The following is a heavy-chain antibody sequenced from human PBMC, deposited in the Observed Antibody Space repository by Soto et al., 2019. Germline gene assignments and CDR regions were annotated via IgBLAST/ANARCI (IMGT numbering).Heavy chain of an antibody. CDR2: IKSKTDGGTT. V-gene: IGHV3-15*07. Sequence: EVQLVESGGGLVKPGGSLRLSCAASGFTFSNAWMNWVRQAPGKGLEWVGRIKSKTDGGTTDYAAPVKGKFTISREDAKNTLYLQMNSLKTEDTAVYYCTTDQFGPGIWPYWGQGTLVTVSS. CDR3: TTDQFGPGIWPY. J-gene: IGHJ4*02. CDR1: GFTFSNAW. D-gene: IGHD3-10*01.